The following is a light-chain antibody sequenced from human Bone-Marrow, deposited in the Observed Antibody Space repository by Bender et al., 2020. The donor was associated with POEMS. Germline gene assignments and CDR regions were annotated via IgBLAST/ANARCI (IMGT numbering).Light chain of an antibody. V-gene: IGLV3-21*02. CDR1: RIHSQS. Sequence: SYVLTQPPSVSVASGQTARLTCWGIRIHSQSVHWYQQKPGRAPMLVVYDDSDRPSGIPERFSGSKSEKSATLTISRVEAGDEADYFCQVWNSRSDHNVLFGGGTKLNVL. J-gene: IGLJ2*01. CDR2: DDS. CDR3: QVWNSRSDHNVL.